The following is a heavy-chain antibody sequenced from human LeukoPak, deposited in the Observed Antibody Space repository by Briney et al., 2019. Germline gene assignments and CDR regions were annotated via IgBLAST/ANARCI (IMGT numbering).Heavy chain of an antibody. CDR1: GFTFSDYY. J-gene: IGHJ6*02. Sequence: GGSLRLSCTVSGFTFSDYYMSWIRQAPGKGLEWVSYISSSGSTIYYADSVKGRFTISRDNAKNSLYLQMNSLRAEDTAVYFCARGLQTIVLMGRLYHYYGMDVWGQGTTVTVSS. CDR3: ARGLQTIVLMGRLYHYYGMDV. D-gene: IGHD2-8*01. V-gene: IGHV3-11*01. CDR2: ISSSGSTI.